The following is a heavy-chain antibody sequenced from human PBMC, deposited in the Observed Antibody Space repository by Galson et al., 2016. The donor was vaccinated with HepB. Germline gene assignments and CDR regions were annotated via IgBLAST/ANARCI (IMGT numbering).Heavy chain of an antibody. Sequence: SETLSPTCTASGGSISSSSYYWGWIRQPPGKGLEWIGSIYYSGSTHYNPSLKSRITISAGTSKHQFSLKLSSVTAADTAVYYCARHVGYYYSYWYFDLWGRGTLVTVSS. CDR1: GGSISSSSYY. CDR2: IYYSGST. CDR3: ARHVGYYYSYWYFDL. D-gene: IGHD3-22*01. J-gene: IGHJ2*01. V-gene: IGHV4-39*01.